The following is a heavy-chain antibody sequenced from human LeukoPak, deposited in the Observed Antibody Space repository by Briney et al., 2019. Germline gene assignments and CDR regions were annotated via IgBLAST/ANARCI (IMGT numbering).Heavy chain of an antibody. J-gene: IGHJ4*02. CDR2: IRSKANSYAT. D-gene: IGHD3-9*01. V-gene: IGHV3-73*01. CDR3: TRHGGYYNGQDY. CDR1: GSTFSGSA. Sequence: GGSLKLSCAASGSTFSGSAMHWVRQASGKGLEWVGRIRSKANSYATAYAASVKGRFTISRDDSKNTAYLQMNSLKTEDTAVYYCTRHGGYYNGQDYWGQGTLVTVSS.